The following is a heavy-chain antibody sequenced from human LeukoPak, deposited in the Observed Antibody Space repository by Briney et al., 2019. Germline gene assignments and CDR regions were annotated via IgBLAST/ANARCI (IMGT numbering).Heavy chain of an antibody. CDR2: IYSGGGT. D-gene: IGHD5-12*01. Sequence: GGSLRLSCAASGFTVSSTYMSWVRQAPGKGLQWVSVIYSGGGTYYAASVKGRFTISRDNSNNTVCLQMKNLRAEDTAVYYCARDVGYSSDDFTWGEGVLVIVSS. CDR3: ARDVGYSSDDFT. V-gene: IGHV3-66*01. CDR1: GFTVSSTY. J-gene: IGHJ5*02.